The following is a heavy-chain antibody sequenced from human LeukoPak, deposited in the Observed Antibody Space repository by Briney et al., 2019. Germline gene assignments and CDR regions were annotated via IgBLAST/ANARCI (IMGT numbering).Heavy chain of an antibody. CDR2: IWSDGINK. V-gene: IGHV3-33*01. Sequence: PGGSLRLSCAASGFTLSSTGMHWVRQAPGKGLEWVAVIWSDGINKFYADSVWGRFTFPRDNSKNTLSLQMNSLRAEDTAVYYCSRERNPFDAFDIWGQGTMVTVSS. CDR3: SRERNPFDAFDI. CDR1: GFTLSSTG. J-gene: IGHJ3*02.